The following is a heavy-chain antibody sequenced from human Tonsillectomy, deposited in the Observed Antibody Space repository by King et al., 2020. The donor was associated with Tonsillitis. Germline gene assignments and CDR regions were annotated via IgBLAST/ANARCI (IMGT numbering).Heavy chain of an antibody. Sequence: VQLVESGGGLVQPGGSLRLSCAASGFTFSSYAMSWVRQAPGKGLEWVSAISGSGGSTYYADSVKGRFTISRDNSKNTLYLQMNSLRAEDTDVYYCAKDLATRTTVIASYYYGMDVWGQGTTVTVSS. J-gene: IGHJ6*02. CDR3: AKDLATRTTVIASYYYGMDV. V-gene: IGHV3-23*04. CDR1: GFTFSSYA. D-gene: IGHD4-11*01. CDR2: ISGSGGST.